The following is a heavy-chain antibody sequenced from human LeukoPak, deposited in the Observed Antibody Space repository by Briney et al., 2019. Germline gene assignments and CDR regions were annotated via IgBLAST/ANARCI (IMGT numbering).Heavy chain of an antibody. D-gene: IGHD6-19*01. CDR1: GGSISSHY. CDR2: IYSSGST. Sequence: SETLSLTCTVSGGSISSHYWSWIRQPPGKGLEWIGYIYSSGSTNYNPSLKSRVTISLDTSKNQFSLRLSSVTAADTAMYYCARQDYTTGWYFLDQWGQGTLVTVSS. V-gene: IGHV4-59*11. CDR3: ARQDYTTGWYFLDQ. J-gene: IGHJ4*02.